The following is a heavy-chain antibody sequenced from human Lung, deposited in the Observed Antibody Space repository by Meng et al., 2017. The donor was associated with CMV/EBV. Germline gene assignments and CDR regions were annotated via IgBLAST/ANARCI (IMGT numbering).Heavy chain of an antibody. Sequence: GESXKISCATSGFTFSTYAMNWVRQAPGKGLEWVSTINSGSRGTIFYANSVRGRFTISRDDSRNTLYLQMISLRAEDTAIYYCAKRLPYYGMDVWGQGTAVTVSS. CDR3: AKRLPYYGMDV. D-gene: IGHD2-15*01. CDR2: INSGSRGTI. J-gene: IGHJ6*01. CDR1: GFTFSTYA. V-gene: IGHV3-23*01.